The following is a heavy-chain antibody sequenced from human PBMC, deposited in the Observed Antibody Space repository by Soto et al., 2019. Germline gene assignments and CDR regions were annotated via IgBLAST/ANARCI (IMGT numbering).Heavy chain of an antibody. D-gene: IGHD3-3*01. CDR1: GGSISSGGYY. J-gene: IGHJ6*02. CDR3: AGSGVACGRFNYYGMDV. Sequence: QVQLQESGPGLVKPSQTLSLTCTVSGGSISSGGYYWYWIRQHPGKGLEWIGYIYYSGTTYYNPSLTSRVTISVLTSKTQFSLKLSSVTGADTAVYYCAGSGVACGRFNYYGMDVWGQGTTVTVSS. CDR2: IYYSGTT. V-gene: IGHV4-31*03.